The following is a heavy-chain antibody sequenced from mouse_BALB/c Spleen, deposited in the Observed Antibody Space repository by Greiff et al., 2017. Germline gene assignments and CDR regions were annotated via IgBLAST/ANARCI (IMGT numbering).Heavy chain of an antibody. CDR2: ISSGGSYT. V-gene: IGHV5-9-3*01. CDR1: GFTFSSYA. Sequence: EVNVVESGGGLVKPGGSLKLSCAASGFTFSSYAMSWVRQTPEKRLEWVATISSGGSYTYYPDSVKGRFTISRDNAKNTLYLQMSSLRSEDTAMYYCARQNYPYYYAMDYWGQGTSVTVSS. CDR3: ARQNYPYYYAMDY. J-gene: IGHJ4*01. D-gene: IGHD1-1*01.